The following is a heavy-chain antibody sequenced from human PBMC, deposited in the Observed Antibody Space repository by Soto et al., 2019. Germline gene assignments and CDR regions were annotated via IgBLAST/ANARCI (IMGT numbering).Heavy chain of an antibody. D-gene: IGHD4-17*01. V-gene: IGHV3-9*01. J-gene: IGHJ4*02. CDR3: AKESSTVTTEYYFDY. CDR1: GFTFDDYA. CDR2: ISWNSGSI. Sequence: GGSLRLSCAASGFTFDDYAMHWVRQAPGKGLEWVSGISWNSGSIGYADSVKGRFTISRDNAKNSLYLQMNSLRAEDTALYYCAKESSTVTTEYYFDYWGQGTLVTVSS.